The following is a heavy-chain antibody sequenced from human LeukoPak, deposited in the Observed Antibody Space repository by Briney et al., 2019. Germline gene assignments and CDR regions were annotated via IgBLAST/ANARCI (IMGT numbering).Heavy chain of an antibody. CDR2: IYYNGKT. CDR1: GGSVTYTNYY. D-gene: IGHD4-17*01. J-gene: IGHJ5*02. Sequence: SETLSLTCTVSGGSVTYTNYYWGWIPQPPGKGLQWIGVIYYNGKTYCNPSLKSRVTVALDTSYNQFSLKMSSVTAADTAVYYCARHYGPWGQGTLVTVSS. CDR3: ARHYGP. V-gene: IGHV4-39*01.